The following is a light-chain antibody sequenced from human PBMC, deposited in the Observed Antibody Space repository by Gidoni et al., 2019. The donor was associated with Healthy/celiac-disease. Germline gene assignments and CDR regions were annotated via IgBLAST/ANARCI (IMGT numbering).Light chain of an antibody. V-gene: IGKV3-11*01. Sequence: EIVLTQSPATLSLSPGERATLSCRASQSVSSYLAWYQQKPVQAPRLLIYDASNRATGIPARFSGSGSGTDFTLTISSLVPEDFAVYYCQQRSNWPPFFGGGTKVEIK. CDR1: QSVSSY. CDR2: DAS. CDR3: QQRSNWPPF. J-gene: IGKJ4*01.